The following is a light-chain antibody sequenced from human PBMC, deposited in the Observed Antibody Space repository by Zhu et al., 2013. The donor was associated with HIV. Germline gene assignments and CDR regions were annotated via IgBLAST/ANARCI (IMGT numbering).Light chain of an antibody. J-gene: IGLJ1*01. CDR2: DDS. CDR3: QVWDSSSDHYV. Sequence: SYVLTQPPSVSVAPGQTARITCGGRNIGSKSVQWYQQKPGQAPVLIVYDDSDRPSGIPERFSGSKSGNTATLTISRVEAGDEADYYCQVWDSSSDHYVFGTGTKVTVL. CDR1: NIGSKS. V-gene: IGLV3-21*02.